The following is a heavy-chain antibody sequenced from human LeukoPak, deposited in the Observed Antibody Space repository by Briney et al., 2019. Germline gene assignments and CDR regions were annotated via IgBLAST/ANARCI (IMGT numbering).Heavy chain of an antibody. D-gene: IGHD6-13*01. V-gene: IGHV4-59*12. CDR3: ASRASAIDS. J-gene: IGHJ4*02. Sequence: PSETLSLTCSASGASICRFYWSCIRQPPGKGLEWIGYFHHSGNTNYSPSLSSRITMSVDTSKSQFSLRLTSVTAADTAIYCGASRASAIDSWGQGTLVTVSS. CDR1: GASICRFY. CDR2: FHHSGNT.